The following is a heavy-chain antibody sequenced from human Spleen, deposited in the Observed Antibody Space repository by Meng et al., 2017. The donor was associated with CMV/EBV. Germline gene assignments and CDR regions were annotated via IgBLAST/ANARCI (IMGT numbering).Heavy chain of an antibody. D-gene: IGHD4-23*01. Sequence: GGSLRLSCVASPGFTLSGYSMHWVRQAPGKGLEWVALISYDGSTEYYADSVRGRFSISRDNSKKTLYVHMNSLGPEDTGIYYCARDVTTLGYSGMDVWGQGTTVTVSS. J-gene: IGHJ6*02. V-gene: IGHV3-30*04. CDR2: ISYDGSTE. CDR1: PGFTLSGYS. CDR3: ARDVTTLGYSGMDV.